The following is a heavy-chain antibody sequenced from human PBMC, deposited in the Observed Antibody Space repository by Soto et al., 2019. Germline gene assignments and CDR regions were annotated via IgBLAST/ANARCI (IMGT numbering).Heavy chain of an antibody. J-gene: IGHJ4*02. CDR3: AKVDYGGELDY. Sequence: GGSLRLSCAASGFTFSSYAMSWVRQAPGKGLEWVSAISGSGGSTYYADSVKGRFTISRDNSKNTLYLQVNSLRAEDTAVFYCAKVDYGGELDYWGQGTLVTVSS. V-gene: IGHV3-23*01. CDR2: ISGSGGST. CDR1: GFTFSSYA. D-gene: IGHD3-10*01.